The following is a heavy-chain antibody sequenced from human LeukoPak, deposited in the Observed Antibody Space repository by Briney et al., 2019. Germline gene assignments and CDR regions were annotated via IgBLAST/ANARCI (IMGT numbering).Heavy chain of an antibody. J-gene: IGHJ6*02. CDR2: MNPTSRKA. Sequence: EASVKVSCKASGYTFTNYDVNWVRQATGQGLEWLGWMNPTSRKAGFAQRFQGRVSMTRNISISTAYMELSSLRSEDTAVYYCARDFFDGHGYTFYYYGMDVWGQGTTVTVSS. CDR1: GYTFTNYD. CDR3: ARDFFDGHGYTFYYYGMDV. V-gene: IGHV1-8*01. D-gene: IGHD3-22*01.